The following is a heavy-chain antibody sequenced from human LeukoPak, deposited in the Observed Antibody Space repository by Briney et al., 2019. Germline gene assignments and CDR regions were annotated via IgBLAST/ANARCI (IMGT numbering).Heavy chain of an antibody. J-gene: IGHJ6*02. V-gene: IGHV3-48*02. CDR3: ARWGGLTVAVRYYHYYGMDV. D-gene: IGHD1-26*01. Sequence: GGSLRLSCAASGFTFSSYSMNWVRQAPGKGLEWVSSISSSSSTIYYADSVKGRFTISRDNAKNSLYLQMNSLRDEDTAVYYCARWGGLTVAVRYYHYYGMDVWGQGTTVTVSS. CDR1: GFTFSSYS. CDR2: ISSSSSTI.